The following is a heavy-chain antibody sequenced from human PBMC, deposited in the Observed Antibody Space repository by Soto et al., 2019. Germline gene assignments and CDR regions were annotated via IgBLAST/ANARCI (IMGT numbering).Heavy chain of an antibody. CDR1: GGTFSCYA. Sequence: SVKVSCKASGGTFSCYAISWVRQAPGQGLEWMGGIIPIFGTANYAQKFQGRVTITADESTSTAYMELSSLRSEDTAVYYCARARGHCSSTSCRTYYYYYYGMDVWGQGTTVTVSS. CDR3: ARARGHCSSTSCRTYYYYYYGMDV. J-gene: IGHJ6*02. CDR2: IIPIFGTA. V-gene: IGHV1-69*13. D-gene: IGHD2-2*01.